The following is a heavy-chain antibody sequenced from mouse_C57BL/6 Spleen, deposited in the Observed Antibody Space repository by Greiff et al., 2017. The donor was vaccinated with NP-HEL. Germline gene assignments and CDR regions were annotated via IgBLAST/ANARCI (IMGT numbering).Heavy chain of an antibody. V-gene: IGHV1-39*01. J-gene: IGHJ1*03. Sequence: EVQLQQSGPELVKPGASVKISCKASGYSFTDYNMNWVKQRNGKSLEWIGVINPNYGTTSYNQKFKGKATLTVDQSSSTAYMQLNSLTSEDSAVYYCARGSLITTVVEGYFDVWGTGTTVTVSS. CDR2: INPNYGTT. CDR3: ARGSLITTVVEGYFDV. CDR1: GYSFTDYN. D-gene: IGHD1-1*01.